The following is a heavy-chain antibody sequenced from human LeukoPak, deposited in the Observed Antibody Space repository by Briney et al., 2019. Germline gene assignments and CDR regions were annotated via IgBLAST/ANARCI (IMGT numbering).Heavy chain of an antibody. Sequence: GGSLRLSCVASGFTFSGHTMHWVRHAPREGLEFVSAITSYGDNTYYSNSVKGRFTISRDNSKNTLYLHMGSLRVEDMTVYYCSRAPRWQQLVPVYFEYWGQRTQVIVSS. V-gene: IGHV3-64*01. CDR3: SRAPRWQQLVPVYFEY. D-gene: IGHD6-13*01. J-gene: IGHJ4*02. CDR1: GFTFSGHT. CDR2: ITSYGDNT.